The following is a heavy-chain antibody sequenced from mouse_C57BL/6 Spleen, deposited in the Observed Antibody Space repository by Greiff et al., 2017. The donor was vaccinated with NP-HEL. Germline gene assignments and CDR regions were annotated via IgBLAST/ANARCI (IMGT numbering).Heavy chain of an antibody. J-gene: IGHJ2*01. CDR2: IYPGNGDT. D-gene: IGHD2-4*01. CDR3: ARSYYDYDEGDYFDY. Sequence: QVQLKESGAELVRPGASVKMSCKASGYTFTSYNMHWVKQTPRQGLEWIGAIYPGNGDTSYNQKFKGKATLTVDKSSSTAYMQLSSLTSEDSAVYFCARSYYDYDEGDYFDYWGQGTTLTVSS. CDR1: GYTFTSYN. V-gene: IGHV1-12*01.